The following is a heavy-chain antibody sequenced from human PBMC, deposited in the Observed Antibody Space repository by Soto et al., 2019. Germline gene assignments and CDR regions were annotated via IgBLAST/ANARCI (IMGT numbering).Heavy chain of an antibody. CDR1: GGSISSGGYS. CDR2: IYYSGST. J-gene: IGHJ4*02. V-gene: IGHV4-31*11. D-gene: IGHD5-12*01. CDR3: ARAQQWLRLSY. Sequence: SETLSLTCAVSGGSISSGGYSWSWIRQHPGKGLEWIGYIYYSGSTYYNPSLKSRVTISVDTSKNQFSLKLSSVTAADTAVYYCARAQQWLRLSYWGQGTLVTVSS.